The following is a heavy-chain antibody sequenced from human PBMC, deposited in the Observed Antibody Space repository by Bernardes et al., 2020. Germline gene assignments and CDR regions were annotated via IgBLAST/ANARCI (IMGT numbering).Heavy chain of an antibody. D-gene: IGHD2-8*01. V-gene: IGHV3-21*01. Sequence: GGSLRLSCTASGFPFRSSSMNWVRQAPGKGREWVSSISPSSRYLHYADSVKGRFTISRNNAKKSLYLQMTSMRVEDTAVYYCARANIPYDYYYGIDLWGQGTTVTVSS. J-gene: IGHJ6*02. CDR2: ISPSSRYL. CDR1: GFPFRSSS. CDR3: ARANIPYDYYYGIDL.